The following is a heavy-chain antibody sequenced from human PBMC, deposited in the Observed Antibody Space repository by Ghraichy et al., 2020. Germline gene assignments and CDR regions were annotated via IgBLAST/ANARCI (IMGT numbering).Heavy chain of an antibody. CDR1: GGSIRSSSYY. CDR2: IYYSGST. CDR3: ARHRPRYCSSNSCYSYSFDY. Sequence: EPLSLTCSVSGGSIRSSSYYWGWIRQPPGKGLEWIGNIYYSGSTYYNPSLKSRVTISVDTSKNQFSLKLSPVTAADTAVYYCARHRPRYCSSNSCYSYSFDYWGQGTLVTVSS. J-gene: IGHJ4*02. V-gene: IGHV4-39*01. D-gene: IGHD2-2*01.